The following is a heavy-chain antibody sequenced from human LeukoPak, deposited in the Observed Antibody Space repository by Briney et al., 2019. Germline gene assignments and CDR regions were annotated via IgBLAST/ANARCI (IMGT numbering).Heavy chain of an antibody. Sequence: SETLSLTCTVSGGSISSYYWSWIRQPPGKGLEWIGYINYSGSTNYNPSLKSRVTISVDTSKNQFSLKLSSVTAADTAVYYCASSYYYDSSGYNEGYYFDYWGQGTLVTVSS. D-gene: IGHD3-22*01. CDR2: INYSGST. V-gene: IGHV4-59*08. CDR3: ASSYYYDSSGYNEGYYFDY. CDR1: GGSISSYY. J-gene: IGHJ4*02.